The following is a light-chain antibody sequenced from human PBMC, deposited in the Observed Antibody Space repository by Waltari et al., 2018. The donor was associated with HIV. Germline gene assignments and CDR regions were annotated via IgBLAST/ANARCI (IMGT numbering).Light chain of an antibody. CDR2: HVT. CDR1: NTHFRYYKY. V-gene: IGLV2-14*01. Sequence: QSALTQPASVSGSPGRSITISCPETNTHFRYYKYVYLYQQRPRDPPKPTMSHVTNPPSGVSNSFSRASSDNTAFLTIAGLRPEEEADYSCHSYTSDSALNYIFGTGTKVTVL. J-gene: IGLJ1*01. CDR3: HSYTSDSALNYI.